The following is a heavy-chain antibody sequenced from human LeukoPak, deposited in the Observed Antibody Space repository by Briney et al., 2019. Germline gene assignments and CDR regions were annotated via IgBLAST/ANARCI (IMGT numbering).Heavy chain of an antibody. CDR3: ARDXIGFYQPYDY. CDR1: GFAFSSYA. D-gene: IGHD2-2*01. J-gene: IGHJ4*02. Sequence: PGGSLRLSCAASGFAFSSYAMSWVRQAPGKGLEWVSAISGGGETTWYADSVKGRFTMSRDNSRNMLHLEMNSLRAEDTALYYCARDXIGFYQPYDYWGQGTLVTVSS. CDR2: ISGGGETT. V-gene: IGHV3-23*01.